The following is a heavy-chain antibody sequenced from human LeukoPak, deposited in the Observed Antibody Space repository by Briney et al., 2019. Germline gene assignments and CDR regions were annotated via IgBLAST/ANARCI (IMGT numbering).Heavy chain of an antibody. Sequence: SETLSLTCTVSGGSISGYYWSWIRQPPGQGLEWIGYIYYSATTNYNPSLKSRVTISVDTSKNQFSLKLSSVAAADTAVYYCARGGRFGEFTSFYYYYGMDVWGQGTTVTVSS. CDR3: ARGGRFGEFTSFYYYYGMDV. CDR2: IYYSATT. V-gene: IGHV4-59*08. CDR1: GGSISGYY. J-gene: IGHJ6*02. D-gene: IGHD3-10*01.